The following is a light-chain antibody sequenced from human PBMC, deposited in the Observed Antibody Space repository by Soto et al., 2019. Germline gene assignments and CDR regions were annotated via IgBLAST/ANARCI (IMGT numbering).Light chain of an antibody. J-gene: IGKJ1*01. CDR1: QTVTSN. CDR3: QQYNSWPPGT. Sequence: IVLTQSPGTLSLSPGERATLSCGASQTVTSNYLAWYQQKPGQAPRLLIYGASTRATGIPARFSGSGSGTEFTLTISSLQSEDFAVYFCQQYNSWPPGTFGQGTKVDIK. V-gene: IGKV3-15*01. CDR2: GAS.